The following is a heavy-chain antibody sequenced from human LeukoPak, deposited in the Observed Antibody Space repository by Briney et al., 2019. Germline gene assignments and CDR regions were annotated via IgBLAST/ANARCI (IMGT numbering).Heavy chain of an antibody. CDR2: IKEDGSEK. J-gene: IGHJ4*02. Sequence: TGGSLRLSCAASGLTFSSYWMSWVRQAPGKGLEWVAKIKEDGSEKHYVDSVKGRFTISRDNAKNSLYLQMNSLRAEDTAMYYCVRNLPGFDYWGQGTLVTVSS. CDR1: GLTFSSYW. CDR3: VRNLPGFDY. V-gene: IGHV3-7*03.